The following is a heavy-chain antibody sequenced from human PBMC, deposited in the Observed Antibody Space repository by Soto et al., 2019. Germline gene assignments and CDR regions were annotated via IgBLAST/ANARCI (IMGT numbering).Heavy chain of an antibody. CDR1: GFSFGSSW. CDR2: IKKDVSKI. Sequence: EVQLVESGGGLVQPGGSLRLSCAASGFSFGSSWMTWVRQAPGKGLEWVANIKKDVSKINYLDSVRGRFTVSRDNAKTFLYLEMKSLRAVGRALYCCEIHVFPVSSSVYLDAFDIWSQGTMVTVSS. J-gene: IGHJ3*02. CDR3: EIHVFPVSSSVYLDAFDI. V-gene: IGHV3-7*05. D-gene: IGHD6-19*01.